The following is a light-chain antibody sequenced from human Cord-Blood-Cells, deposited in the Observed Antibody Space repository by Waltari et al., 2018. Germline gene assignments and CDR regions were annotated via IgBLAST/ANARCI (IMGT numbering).Light chain of an antibody. V-gene: IGKV3-15*01. J-gene: IGKJ2*01. CDR1: QSVSSN. CDR3: QQYNNWPMYT. Sequence: EIVMTQSPATLSVSPGERATLPCRARQSVSSNLAWYQQKPGQAPRLLLYGASTRATGIPAKFSGSGSGTEFTLTISSLQSEDFAVYYCQQYNNWPMYTFGQGTKLEIK. CDR2: GAS.